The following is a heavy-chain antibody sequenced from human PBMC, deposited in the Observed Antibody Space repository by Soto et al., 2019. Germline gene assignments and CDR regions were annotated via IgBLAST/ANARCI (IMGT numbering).Heavy chain of an antibody. CDR3: ASTGWNTGYFDY. J-gene: IGHJ4*02. CDR1: GGSISSYY. CDR2: IYTSGST. V-gene: IGHV4-4*07. D-gene: IGHD1-1*01. Sequence: KTSETLSLTCTVSGGSISSYYWSWIRQPAGKGLEWIGRIYTSGSTNYNPSLKSRVTMSVDTSKNQFSLKLSSVTAADTAVYYCASTGWNTGYFDYWGQGTLVTVSS.